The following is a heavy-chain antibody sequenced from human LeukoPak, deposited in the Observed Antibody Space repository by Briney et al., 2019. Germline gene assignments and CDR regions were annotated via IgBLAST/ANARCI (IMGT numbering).Heavy chain of an antibody. CDR3: AKYYDLWSGYYDI. CDR2: IYISGIT. V-gene: IGHV4-4*07. J-gene: IGHJ3*02. D-gene: IGHD3-3*01. CDR1: GGSISSYY. Sequence: SETLSLTCTVSGGSISSYYWSWIRQPAGKGLEWIGRIYISGITNYNPSLKSRVTMSIDTSKNQFSLKLGSVTAADTAVYYCAKYYDLWSGYYDIWGQGTMVTVSS.